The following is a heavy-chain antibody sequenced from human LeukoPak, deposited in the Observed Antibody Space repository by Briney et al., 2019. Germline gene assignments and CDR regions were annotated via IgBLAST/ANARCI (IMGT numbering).Heavy chain of an antibody. D-gene: IGHD3-3*01. Sequence: ASVKVSCKASGYTFTSYYMHWVRQAPGQGLEWMGIINPSGGSTSYAQKFQGRVTMTRDTSTSTVYMELSSLRSDDTAVYYCARDGPGRYYDFWSGYANWFDPWGQGTLVTVSS. CDR1: GYTFTSYY. CDR2: INPSGGST. V-gene: IGHV1-46*01. J-gene: IGHJ5*02. CDR3: ARDGPGRYYDFWSGYANWFDP.